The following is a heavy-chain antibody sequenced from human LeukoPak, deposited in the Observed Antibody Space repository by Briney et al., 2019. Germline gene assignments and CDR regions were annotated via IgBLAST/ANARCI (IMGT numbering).Heavy chain of an antibody. Sequence: PGGSLRLSCAASGFTFSNYGMHWVRQAPGKGLEWVAFIPYDGSNEYYADSVKGRFTISRDNSKNTLYLEMNSLRAEDTAMYYCAKDRGIAAAYYFMDVRGKGTTVTVSS. CDR1: GFTFSNYG. CDR3: AKDRGIAAAYYFMDV. D-gene: IGHD6-13*01. J-gene: IGHJ6*03. V-gene: IGHV3-30*02. CDR2: IPYDGSNE.